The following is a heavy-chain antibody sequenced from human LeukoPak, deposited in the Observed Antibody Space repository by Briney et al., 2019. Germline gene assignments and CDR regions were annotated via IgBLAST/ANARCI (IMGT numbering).Heavy chain of an antibody. CDR2: ISGSGGST. D-gene: IGHD5-18*01. J-gene: IGHJ4*02. Sequence: PGGSLRLSCAASGFTFGSYAMSWVRQAPGKGLEWVSAISGSGGSTYYADSVKGRFTISRDNSKNTLYLQMNSLRAEDTAVYYCAKDITGATRDTAMVWGSSDYWGQGTLVTVSS. V-gene: IGHV3-23*01. CDR3: AKDITGATRDTAMVWGSSDY. CDR1: GFTFGSYA.